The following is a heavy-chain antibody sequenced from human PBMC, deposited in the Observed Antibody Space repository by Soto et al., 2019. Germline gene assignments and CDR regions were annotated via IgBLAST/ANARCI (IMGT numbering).Heavy chain of an antibody. V-gene: IGHV3-11*01. CDR3: ARGGAGRRSGRMGAFDI. CDR2: ISTIGSTI. D-gene: IGHD6-19*01. J-gene: IGHJ3*02. CDR1: GFTFIDYY. Sequence: GWSLRLSCAASGFTFIDYYMSLIRQAPVKGLEWGSYISTIGSTIYYAECVKGRFTISRGNAKNSLYLQINSLRAEDTAVYYCARGGAGRRSGRMGAFDICGQGTMVTVSS.